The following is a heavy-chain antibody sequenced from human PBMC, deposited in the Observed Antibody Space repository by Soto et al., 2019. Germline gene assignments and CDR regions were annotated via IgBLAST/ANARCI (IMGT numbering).Heavy chain of an antibody. CDR1: GFTFANAW. J-gene: IGHJ4*02. CDR2: IKSRVHGGTT. V-gene: IGHV3-15*07. CDR3: TTDGPGDFDY. D-gene: IGHD1-1*01. Sequence: LEESGGGLVKPGGSLRLSCAASGFTFANAWMNWVRQVPGKGLEWVGRIKSRVHGGTTAYAAPVNGRFTISRDDSRNILYLQMNSLNTEDTAVYYCTTDGPGDFDYWGQGALVTVSS.